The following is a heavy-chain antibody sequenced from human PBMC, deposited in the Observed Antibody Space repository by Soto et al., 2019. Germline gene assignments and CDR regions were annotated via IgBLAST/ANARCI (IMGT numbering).Heavy chain of an antibody. J-gene: IGHJ6*02. V-gene: IGHV1-2*02. CDR1: GYTFSDYY. D-gene: IGHD3-10*01. CDR2: INPNSGGT. Sequence: ASVKVSCKASGYTFSDYYIHWVRQAPGQGLEWMGWINPNSGGTKYAPKFQGRVTMTMDTSTSTVYMDLRSLTSEDTAVYYCAXVHSRGACRPGEWFYYHGMDVWGQGPMVTVSS. CDR3: AXVHSRGACRPGEWFYYHGMDV.